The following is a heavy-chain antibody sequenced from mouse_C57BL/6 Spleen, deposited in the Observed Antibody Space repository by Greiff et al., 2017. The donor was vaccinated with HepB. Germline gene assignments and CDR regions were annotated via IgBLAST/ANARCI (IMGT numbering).Heavy chain of an antibody. CDR2: IDPSDSYT. J-gene: IGHJ2*01. Sequence: QVQLQQPGAELVKPGASVKLSCKASGYTFTSYWMQWVKQRPGQGLEWIGEIDPSDSYTNYNQKFKGKATLTVDTSSSTAYMQLSSLTSEDSAVYYCARLRDYLDYWGQGTTLTVSS. CDR3: ARLRDYLDY. CDR1: GYTFTSYW. V-gene: IGHV1-50*01.